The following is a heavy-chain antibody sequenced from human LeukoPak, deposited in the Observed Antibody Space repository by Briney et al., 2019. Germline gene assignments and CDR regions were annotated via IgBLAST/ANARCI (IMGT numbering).Heavy chain of an antibody. J-gene: IGHJ4*02. Sequence: SSVKVSCKASVCTFSSYAISWVRQAPAQGLEWMGRIIPILGIANYAQKSQGRFTITAAKSTSTAYMELSSLRSEDTAVYYCAREWPRSKFDYWGQGTLVTVSS. CDR2: IIPILGIA. CDR1: VCTFSSYA. CDR3: AREWPRSKFDY. V-gene: IGHV1-69*04. D-gene: IGHD5-12*01.